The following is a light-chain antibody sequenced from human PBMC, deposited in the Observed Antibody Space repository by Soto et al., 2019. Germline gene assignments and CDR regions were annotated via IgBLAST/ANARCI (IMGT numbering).Light chain of an antibody. CDR2: EVS. Sequence: QSALTQPASVSGSPGQSITISCTGTSSDVGGYNFVSWYQQHPGKAPKLMIFEVSNRPSGVSNRFSASTSGNTASLTISGLQPEDEAYYYFSSYSTISTWVFGGGTKLTVL. V-gene: IGLV2-14*01. J-gene: IGLJ3*02. CDR1: SSDVGGYNF. CDR3: SSYSTISTWV.